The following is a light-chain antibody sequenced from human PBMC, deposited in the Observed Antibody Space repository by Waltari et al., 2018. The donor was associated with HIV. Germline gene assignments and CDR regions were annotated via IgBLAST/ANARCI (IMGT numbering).Light chain of an antibody. CDR2: WAS. CDR3: QQYYSTPFT. V-gene: IGKV4-1*01. CDR1: QNILYNSNNKNY. Sequence: DIVMTQSPDSLAVSLGERATINCKSSQNILYNSNNKNYLAWYQQKPGQPPKLLIYWASTRESGVPDRFSGSGSGTDFTLTISSLQAEDVAVYYCQQYYSTPFTFGPGTKEEIK. J-gene: IGKJ3*01.